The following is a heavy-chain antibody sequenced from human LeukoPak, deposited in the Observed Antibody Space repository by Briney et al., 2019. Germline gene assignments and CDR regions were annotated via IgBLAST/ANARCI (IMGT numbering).Heavy chain of an antibody. Sequence: ASVKVSCKASGGTFSSYAISWVRQAPGQGLEWMGWISAYNGNTNYAQKLQGRVTMTTDTSTSTAYMELRSLRSDDTAVYYCARGGAVALQTPAGLWGQGTMVTVSS. CDR3: ARGGAVALQTPAGL. CDR1: GGTFSSYA. CDR2: ISAYNGNT. D-gene: IGHD6-19*01. V-gene: IGHV1-18*01. J-gene: IGHJ3*01.